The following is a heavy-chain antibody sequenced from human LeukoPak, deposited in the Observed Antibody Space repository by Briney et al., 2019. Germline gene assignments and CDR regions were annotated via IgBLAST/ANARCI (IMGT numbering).Heavy chain of an antibody. D-gene: IGHD3-22*01. CDR2: ISAYNGNT. CDR1: GYTFSNYG. V-gene: IGHV1-18*01. Sequence: GASVRVACKASGYTFSNYGMSWVRQAPGQGLEWLGWISAYNGNTHYAQKLQGRVTLTTDTSTSTAYMEVRSLRSDDTAVYFCARVIPDYYDSSGYLLFFDYWGQGTLVTVSS. J-gene: IGHJ4*02. CDR3: ARVIPDYYDSSGYLLFFDY.